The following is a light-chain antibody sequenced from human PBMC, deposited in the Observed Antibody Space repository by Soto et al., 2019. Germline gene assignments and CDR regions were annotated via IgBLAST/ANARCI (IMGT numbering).Light chain of an antibody. V-gene: IGKV1-5*03. CDR3: QQFHSFSPT. CDR2: KAS. Sequence: DIQMTQSPSTLSASVGDRVTITCRASQSISSWLAWYQQKPGKAPKLLIYKASSLESGVPSRFSGSGSGTEFTLTISSLQPDDFATYYCQQFHSFSPTFGQGTKVE. CDR1: QSISSW. J-gene: IGKJ1*01.